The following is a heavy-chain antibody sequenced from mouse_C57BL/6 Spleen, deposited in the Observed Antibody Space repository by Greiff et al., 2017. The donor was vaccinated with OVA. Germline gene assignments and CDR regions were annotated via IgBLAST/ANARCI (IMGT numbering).Heavy chain of an antibody. Sequence: VQLQQPGAELVKPGASVKLSCKASGYTFTSYWMHWVKQRPGQGLEWIGMIHPNSGSTNYNEKFKSKATLTVDKSSSTAYMQLSSLTSEDSAVYYCARYRYYGSIYGYWGQGTTLTVSS. CDR1: GYTFTSYW. D-gene: IGHD1-1*01. CDR2: IHPNSGST. V-gene: IGHV1-64*01. CDR3: ARYRYYGSIYGY. J-gene: IGHJ2*01.